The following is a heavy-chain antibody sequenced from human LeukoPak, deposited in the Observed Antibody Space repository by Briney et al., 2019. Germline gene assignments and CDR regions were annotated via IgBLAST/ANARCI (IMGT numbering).Heavy chain of an antibody. CDR2: FDPEDGET. Sequence: ASVKVSCKVSGYTLTELSMHWVRQAPGKGLEWMGGFDPEDGETIYAQKFQGRVTMTEDTSTDTAYMELNSLRSDDTAVYYCAKDRGGYSNPPSYMDVWGKGTTVTVSS. CDR1: GYTLTELS. CDR3: AKDRGGYSNPPSYMDV. D-gene: IGHD4-11*01. V-gene: IGHV1-24*01. J-gene: IGHJ6*03.